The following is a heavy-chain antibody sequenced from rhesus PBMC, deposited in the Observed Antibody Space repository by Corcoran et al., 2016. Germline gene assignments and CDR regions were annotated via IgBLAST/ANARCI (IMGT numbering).Heavy chain of an antibody. Sequence: EVQLVESGGGLVQPGGSLRLSCAASGFTFSSYGMSWVRQAPGKGLEWVSYICNGGGSTYYAAPVKGRFTISRDNSKNTLSLQMNRLRAEDTAVYYCAKNELELPNYFDFWGQGVLVTVSS. CDR1: GFTFSSYG. CDR3: AKNELELPNYFDF. CDR2: ICNGGGST. D-gene: IGHD1-26*01. J-gene: IGHJ4*01. V-gene: IGHV3S5*01.